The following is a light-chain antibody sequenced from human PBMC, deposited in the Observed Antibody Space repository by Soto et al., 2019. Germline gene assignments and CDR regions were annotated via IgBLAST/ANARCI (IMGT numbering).Light chain of an antibody. V-gene: IGKV1-6*01. CDR2: AAS. CDR3: LQDYNYPRT. CDR1: QDIRNE. Sequence: AIQMTQSPSSLSASVGYIVTITCRASQDIRNELGWYQQRPGKAPKLLIYAASTLQSGVPSRFSASGSGTDFTLTISSLQPEDFATYYCLQDYNYPRTFGPGTKVDIK. J-gene: IGKJ1*01.